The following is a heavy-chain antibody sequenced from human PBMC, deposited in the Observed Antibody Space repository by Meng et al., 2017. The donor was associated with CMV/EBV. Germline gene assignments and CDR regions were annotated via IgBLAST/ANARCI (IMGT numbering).Heavy chain of an antibody. CDR3: AREGGGDSGWYGRASYYYYYYGMDV. CDR2: MNPNSGNT. V-gene: IGHV1-8*01. J-gene: IGHJ6*02. CDR1: GYTFTSYD. D-gene: IGHD5-12*01. Sequence: SVKVSCKASGYTFTSYDINWVRQATGQGLEWMGWMNPNSGNTGYAQKFQGRVTMTRNTSISTAYMELSSLRSEDTAVYYCAREGGGDSGWYGRASYYYYYYGMDVWGQGTTVTVSS.